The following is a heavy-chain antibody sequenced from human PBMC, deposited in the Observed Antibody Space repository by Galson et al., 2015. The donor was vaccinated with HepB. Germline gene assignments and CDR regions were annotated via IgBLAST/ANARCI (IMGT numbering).Heavy chain of an antibody. CDR1: GFTSSDYY. Sequence: SLRLSCAASGFTSSDYYMTWIRQAPGKGLEWVSYISSSGSYTNYAGSVKGRFTISRGNAKNSLYLQMNNLRVEDTAVYYCGRCMSWEPDHCGKGTLVTVSS. D-gene: IGHD1-26*01. CDR3: GRCMSWEPDH. J-gene: IGHJ5*02. V-gene: IGHV3-11*03. CDR2: ISSSGSYT.